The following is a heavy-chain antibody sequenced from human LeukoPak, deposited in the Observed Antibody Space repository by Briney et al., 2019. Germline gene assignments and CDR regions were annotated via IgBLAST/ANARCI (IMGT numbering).Heavy chain of an antibody. D-gene: IGHD2-2*01. J-gene: IGHJ6*02. CDR1: GYTFTGYY. Sequence: ASVKVSCKASGYTFTGYYMHWVRQAPGQGLEWMGWINPNSGGTNYAQKFQGRVTMTRDTSISTAYMELSRLRSDDTAVYYCARDGPAPTGPVYYYYGMDVWGQGTTVTVFS. CDR3: ARDGPAPTGPVYYYYGMDV. CDR2: INPNSGGT. V-gene: IGHV1-2*02.